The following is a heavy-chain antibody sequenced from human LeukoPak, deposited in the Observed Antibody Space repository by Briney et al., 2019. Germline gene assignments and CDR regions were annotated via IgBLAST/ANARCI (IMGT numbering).Heavy chain of an antibody. V-gene: IGHV3-30*18. D-gene: IGHD6-6*01. CDR3: AKQKIHIAARPAYYYYGMDV. Sequence: PGRSLRLSCAASGFTFSSYGMHWVRQAPGKGLEWVAVISYDGSNKYCADSVKGRFTISRDNSKNTLYLQMNSLRAEDTAVYYCAKQKIHIAARPAYYYYGMDVWGQGTTVTASS. CDR1: GFTFSSYG. J-gene: IGHJ6*02. CDR2: ISYDGSNK.